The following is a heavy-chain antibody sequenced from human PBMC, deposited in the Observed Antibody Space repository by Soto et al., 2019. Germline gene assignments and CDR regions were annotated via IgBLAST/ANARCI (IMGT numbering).Heavy chain of an antibody. CDR3: ARERTGTTSMDV. CDR2: MNPNSGNT. V-gene: IGHV1-8*01. Sequence: QVQLVQSGAEVKKPGASVKVSCKASGYTFTRYAINWVRQATGQGLEWMGWMNPNSGNTGYAQKFQGRVTMTRNTSISTAYMELSSLRSEDTAVYYCARERTGTTSMDVWGQGITVTVSS. J-gene: IGHJ6*02. CDR1: GYTFTRYA. D-gene: IGHD1-1*01.